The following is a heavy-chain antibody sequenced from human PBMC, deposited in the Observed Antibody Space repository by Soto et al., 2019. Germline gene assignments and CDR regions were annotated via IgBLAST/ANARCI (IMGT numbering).Heavy chain of an antibody. CDR1: GGSISSSSYY. J-gene: IGHJ5*02. Sequence: SETLSLTCTVSGGSISSSSYYWGWIRQPPGKGLEWIGSIYYSGSTYYNPSLKSRVTISVDTSKNQFSLKLSSVTAADTAVYYCARGPFLLRYFEPFDPWGQGTLVTVSS. CDR3: ARGPFLLRYFEPFDP. D-gene: IGHD3-9*01. V-gene: IGHV4-39*01. CDR2: IYYSGST.